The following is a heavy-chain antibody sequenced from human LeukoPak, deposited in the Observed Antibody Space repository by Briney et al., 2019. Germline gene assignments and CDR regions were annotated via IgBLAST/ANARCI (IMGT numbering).Heavy chain of an antibody. Sequence: ASVKVSCKASRYTFTGYYMHWVRQAPGQGLEWMGWINPNSGGTNYAQKFQGRVTMTRDTSISTAYMELSRLRSDDTAVYYCASLMWDYDYVWGSPLPMDVWGKGTTVTVSS. J-gene: IGHJ6*03. CDR1: RYTFTGYY. D-gene: IGHD3-16*01. CDR2: INPNSGGT. V-gene: IGHV1-2*02. CDR3: ASLMWDYDYVWGSPLPMDV.